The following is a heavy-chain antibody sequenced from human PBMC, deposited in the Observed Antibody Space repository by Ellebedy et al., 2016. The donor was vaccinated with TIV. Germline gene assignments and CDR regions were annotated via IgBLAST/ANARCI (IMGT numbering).Heavy chain of an antibody. CDR3: ARIDSSGYYFDY. V-gene: IGHV2-70*04. D-gene: IGHD3-22*01. CDR2: IDWDDDE. J-gene: IGHJ4*02. CDR1: GFSLTTSTMR. Sequence: SGPTLVKPTPTLTLTCTFSGFSLTTSTMRVSWIRQPPGKALEWLARIDWDDDEFYSTSLKTRLTISKDTSKNQVVLTMTNMDPVDTATYYCARIDSSGYYFDYWGQGTLVTVSS.